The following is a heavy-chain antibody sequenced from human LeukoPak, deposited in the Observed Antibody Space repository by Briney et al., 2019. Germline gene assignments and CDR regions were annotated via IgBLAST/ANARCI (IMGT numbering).Heavy chain of an antibody. D-gene: IGHD6-13*01. CDR2: ISWNSGRI. CDR1: GFTFDDYA. CDR3: ARDLKAAGSYYPYAMDV. Sequence: SLRLSCAASGFTFDDYAMHWVRQAPGKGLEWVSGISWNSGRIGYPASMQGRFTISRDNAKNSLYLQMDSLRVEDTAVYYCARDLKAAGSYYPYAMDVWGQGTTVTVSS. J-gene: IGHJ6*02. V-gene: IGHV3-9*01.